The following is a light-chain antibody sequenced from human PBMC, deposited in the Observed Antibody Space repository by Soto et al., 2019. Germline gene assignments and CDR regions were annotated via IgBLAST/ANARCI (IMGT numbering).Light chain of an antibody. CDR1: QSVSSY. Sequence: EIVLTQSPATLSLSPGERATLSCRASQSVSSYLAWYQQKPGQAPRLLIYDASNRATGIPARFSGSGSGTDFTLTISSLEPEDFAVYYCQQRLTFGQGTK. CDR3: QQRLT. V-gene: IGKV3-11*01. CDR2: DAS. J-gene: IGKJ1*01.